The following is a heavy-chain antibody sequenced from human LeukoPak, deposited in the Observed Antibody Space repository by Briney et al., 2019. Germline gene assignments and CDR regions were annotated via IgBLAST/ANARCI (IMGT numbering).Heavy chain of an antibody. D-gene: IGHD3-22*01. Sequence: GSLRLSCAASGFTFSSYAMSWVRQPPGKGLEWIGYIYYSGSTNYNPSLKSRVTISVDTSKNQFSLKLSSVTAADTAVYYCARRLYYYDSTFDYWGQGTLVTVSS. CDR1: GFTFSSYA. CDR2: IYYSGST. J-gene: IGHJ4*02. V-gene: IGHV4-59*01. CDR3: ARRLYYYDSTFDY.